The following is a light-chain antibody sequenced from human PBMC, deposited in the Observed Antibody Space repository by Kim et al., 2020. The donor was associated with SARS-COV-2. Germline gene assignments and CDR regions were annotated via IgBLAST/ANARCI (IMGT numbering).Light chain of an antibody. Sequence: SPWQSATLSCRPSQSVSSSYLAWYQQKPGQAPRLLIYGASSRAAGIPDRFSGSGSGTDFTLTISRLEPEDFAVYYCQQYGSSPWTFGQGTKVDIK. J-gene: IGKJ1*01. V-gene: IGKV3-20*01. CDR1: QSVSSSY. CDR2: GAS. CDR3: QQYGSSPWT.